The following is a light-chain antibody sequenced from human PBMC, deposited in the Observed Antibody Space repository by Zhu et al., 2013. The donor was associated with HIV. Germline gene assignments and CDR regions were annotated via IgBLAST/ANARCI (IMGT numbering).Light chain of an antibody. CDR3: CSYAGSSAYV. V-gene: IGLV2-23*02. CDR2: EVA. J-gene: IGLJ1*01. CDR1: SSDVGVYDY. Sequence: QSALTQPASVSGSPGQSIAISCTGTSSDVGVYDYVSWYQHYPGKAPKLMIYEVAKRPSGVSNRFSGSKSGNTASLTISGLQAEDETDYYCCSYAGSSAYVFGTGTKVTVL.